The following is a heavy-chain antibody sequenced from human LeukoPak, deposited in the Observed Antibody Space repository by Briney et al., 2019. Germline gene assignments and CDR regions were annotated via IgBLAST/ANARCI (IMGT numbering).Heavy chain of an antibody. CDR3: AREGPYYYDSSGYRHYGMDV. J-gene: IGHJ6*02. V-gene: IGHV3-13*01. CDR1: GFTFSSYD. D-gene: IGHD3-22*01. Sequence: GGSLRLSCAASGFTFSSYDMPWVRQATGKGLEWVSAIGTAGDTYYPGSVKGRFTISRENAKNSLYLQMNSLRAGDTAVYYCAREGPYYYDSSGYRHYGMDVWGQGTTVTVSS. CDR2: IGTAGDT.